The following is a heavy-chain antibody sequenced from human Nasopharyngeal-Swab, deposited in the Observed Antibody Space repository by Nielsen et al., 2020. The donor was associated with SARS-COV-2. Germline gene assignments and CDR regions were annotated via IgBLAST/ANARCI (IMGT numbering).Heavy chain of an antibody. D-gene: IGHD5-12*01. CDR3: ARASSGYDEWYFDL. V-gene: IGHV3-30*03. Sequence: GESLKISCAASGFTFSSYGMHWVRQAPGKGLEWVAVISYDGSNKYYADSVKSRFTISRDNSKNTLYLQMNSLRAEDTAVYYCARASSGYDEWYFDLWGRGTLVTVSS. CDR1: GFTFSSYG. J-gene: IGHJ2*01. CDR2: ISYDGSNK.